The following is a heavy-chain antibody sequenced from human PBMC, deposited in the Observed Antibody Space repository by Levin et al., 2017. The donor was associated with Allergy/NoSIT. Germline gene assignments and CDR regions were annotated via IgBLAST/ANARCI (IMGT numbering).Heavy chain of an antibody. CDR1: GYSFTSYW. Sequence: KVSCKGSGYSFTSYWIGWVRQMPGKGLEWMGIIYPGDSDTRYSPSFQGQVTISADKSISTAYLQWSSLKASDTAMYYCARPSYSGSILDAFDIWGQGTMVTVSS. J-gene: IGHJ3*02. CDR2: IYPGDSDT. V-gene: IGHV5-51*01. CDR3: ARPSYSGSILDAFDI. D-gene: IGHD1-26*01.